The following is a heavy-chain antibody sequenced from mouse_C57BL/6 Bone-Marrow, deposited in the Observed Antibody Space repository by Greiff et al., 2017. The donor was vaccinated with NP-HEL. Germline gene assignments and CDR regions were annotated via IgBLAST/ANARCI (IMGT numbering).Heavy chain of an antibody. Sequence: EVQGVESGGGLVKPGGSLKLSCAASGFTFSDYGMHWVRQAPEKGLEWVAYISSGSSTIYYADKVKGRFTISRDNAKNTLFLQMTSLRSEDTAMYYCARPTTVVATSYFDYWGQGTTLTVSS. CDR3: ARPTTVVATSYFDY. J-gene: IGHJ2*01. CDR1: GFTFSDYG. V-gene: IGHV5-17*01. D-gene: IGHD1-1*01. CDR2: ISSGSSTI.